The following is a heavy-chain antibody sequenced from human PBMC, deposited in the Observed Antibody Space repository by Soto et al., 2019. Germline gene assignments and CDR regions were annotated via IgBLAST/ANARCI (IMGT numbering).Heavy chain of an antibody. V-gene: IGHV3-7*01. D-gene: IGHD3-10*01. Sequence: EVQLVESGGGLVQPGGSLRLSCAASGFTFSSHRMSWVRQAPGKGLEWVANIKQDGSETYYVDSVKGRFTISRDNAKSSLYLQMNSLRADDTAVYYCARRGTYYLNWFDPWGQGTLVTVSS. J-gene: IGHJ5*02. CDR2: IKQDGSET. CDR1: GFTFSSHR. CDR3: ARRGTYYLNWFDP.